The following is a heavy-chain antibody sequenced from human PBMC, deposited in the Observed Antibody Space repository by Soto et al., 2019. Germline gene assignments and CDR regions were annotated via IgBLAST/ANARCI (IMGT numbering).Heavy chain of an antibody. J-gene: IGHJ6*02. CDR3: ARGGYSSTWSNLLDRSGLDV. CDR2: IVPLFRTT. CDR1: GGTFSSYA. D-gene: IGHD6-13*01. Sequence: QVQLVQSGAEAKKPGSSVKVSCKTSGGTFSSYAISWVRQAPGQGLEWMGGIVPLFRTTNYAQKLQGRVTITADTLTYRVYMELHGMSTGDTAVYYCARGGYSSTWSNLLDRSGLDVWGQGTTVTVSS. V-gene: IGHV1-69*06.